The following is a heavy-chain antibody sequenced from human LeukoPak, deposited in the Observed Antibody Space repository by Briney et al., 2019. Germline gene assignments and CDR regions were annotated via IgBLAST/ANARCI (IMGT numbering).Heavy chain of an antibody. CDR3: AKPRRYGVPPDFDY. Sequence: GGSLRLSCVASGFIVSSYYMSWVRQAPGKGLEWVSIVFVGGSAYYADSVKGRFTISRDNSENTLYLQMDNLSAEDTAVYYCAKPRRYGVPPDFDYWGQGTLVTVSS. V-gene: IGHV3-66*01. D-gene: IGHD4-17*01. CDR1: GFIVSSYY. J-gene: IGHJ4*02. CDR2: VFVGGSA.